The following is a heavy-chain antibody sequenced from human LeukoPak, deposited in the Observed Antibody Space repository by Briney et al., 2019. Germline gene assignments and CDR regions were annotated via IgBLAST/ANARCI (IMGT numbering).Heavy chain of an antibody. Sequence: GGSLRLSCAASGFTFDDYAMHWVRHAPGKGLEWVSGISWNSGSIGYADSVKGRFTISRDNAKNSLYLQMNSLRAEDTALYYCAKDLKAVAVYWGQGTLVTVSS. V-gene: IGHV3-9*01. J-gene: IGHJ4*02. D-gene: IGHD6-19*01. CDR1: GFTFDDYA. CDR3: AKDLKAVAVY. CDR2: ISWNSGSI.